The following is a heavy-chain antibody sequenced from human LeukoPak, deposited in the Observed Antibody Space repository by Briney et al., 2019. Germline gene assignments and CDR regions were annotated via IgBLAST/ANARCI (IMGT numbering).Heavy chain of an antibody. CDR1: GVSINSGGYY. J-gene: IGHJ4*02. CDR2: IYYSGTT. V-gene: IGHV4-31*03. CDR3: ARDWGLSYGGHSGIFDY. Sequence: SETLSLTCTVSGVSINSGGYYWTWIPQHPGKGLEGIGYIYYSGTTNYNPSLKRRITISVDTSKNQFSLNLGSVTAADTAICYCARDWGLSYGGHSGIFDYWGQGTLVTVSS. D-gene: IGHD4-23*01.